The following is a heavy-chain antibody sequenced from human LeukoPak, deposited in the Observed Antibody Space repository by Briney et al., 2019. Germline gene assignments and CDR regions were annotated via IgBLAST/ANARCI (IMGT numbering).Heavy chain of an antibody. CDR2: ISGSGGST. CDR3: AQSVVVTAIPDY. Sequence: GGSLRLSCAASGFTFSSYAMSWVRQAPGKGLEWVSAISGSGGSTYYADSVKGRFTIPRDNSKNTLYLQMNSLRAEDTAVYYCAQSVVVTAIPDYWGQGTLVTVSS. J-gene: IGHJ4*02. V-gene: IGHV3-23*01. D-gene: IGHD2-21*02. CDR1: GFTFSSYA.